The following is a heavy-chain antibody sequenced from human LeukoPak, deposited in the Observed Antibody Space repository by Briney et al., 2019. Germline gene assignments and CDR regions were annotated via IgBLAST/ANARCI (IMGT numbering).Heavy chain of an antibody. J-gene: IGHJ4*02. D-gene: IGHD3-22*01. CDR2: IRYDGSNK. Sequence: PGGSLRLSCAASGFTFSSYGMHWVRQAPGKGLEWVAFIRYDGSNKYYADSVKGRLTISRDNSKNTLYLQMNSLKTEDTAVYYCTNPGRDSSGYLLYWGQGTLVIVSS. V-gene: IGHV3-30*02. CDR3: TNPGRDSSGYLLY. CDR1: GFTFSSYG.